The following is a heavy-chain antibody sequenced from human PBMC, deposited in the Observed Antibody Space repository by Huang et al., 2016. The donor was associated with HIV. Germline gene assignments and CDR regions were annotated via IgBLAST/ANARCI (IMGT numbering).Heavy chain of an antibody. J-gene: IGHJ3*01. CDR1: GFSLTTDGVG. Sequence: QITLKESGPTLVKPTQPLTLTCTFSGFSLTTDGVGVGWIRQPPGRALEWLGIIYWDEDSRYSPSLKGRLTIAKGTYRNQIVLSMINVDPVDTATYFCAHTTLRGPGAFDVWGPGTVVTVSS. V-gene: IGHV2-5*02. CDR2: IYWDEDS. D-gene: IGHD1-26*01. CDR3: AHTTLRGPGAFDV.